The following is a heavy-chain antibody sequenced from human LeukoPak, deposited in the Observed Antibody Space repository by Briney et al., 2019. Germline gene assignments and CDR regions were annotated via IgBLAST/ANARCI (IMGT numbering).Heavy chain of an antibody. J-gene: IGHJ4*02. Sequence: SETQSLTCAVYGGSFSGYYWSWIRQPPGKGLEWIGEINHSGRTNYNPSLKSRVTISVDTSKNQFSLKLSSVTAADTAMYYCARGLSCSGGSCVWGQGTLVTVFS. CDR3: ARGLSCSGGSCV. CDR2: INHSGRT. D-gene: IGHD2-15*01. V-gene: IGHV4-34*01. CDR1: GGSFSGYY.